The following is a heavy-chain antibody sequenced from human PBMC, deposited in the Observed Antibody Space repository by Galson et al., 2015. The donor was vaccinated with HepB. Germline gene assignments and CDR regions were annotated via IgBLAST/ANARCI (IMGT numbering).Heavy chain of an antibody. Sequence: SLRLSCAASGFTFSSYAMHWVRQAPGKGLEWVAVISYDGSNKYYADSVKGRFTISRDNSKNTLYLQMNSLRAEDTAVYYCARTPPQYCSSTSCYYFDYWGQGTLVTVSS. CDR2: ISYDGSNK. CDR1: GFTFSSYA. CDR3: ARTPPQYCSSTSCYYFDY. V-gene: IGHV3-30*04. D-gene: IGHD2-2*01. J-gene: IGHJ4*02.